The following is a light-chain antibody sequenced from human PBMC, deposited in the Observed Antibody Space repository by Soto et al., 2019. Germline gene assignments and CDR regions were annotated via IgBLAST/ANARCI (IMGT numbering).Light chain of an antibody. J-gene: IGKJ1*01. Sequence: ERVMPPSPATLSVSPGERATLSCRASQSVSSNLAWYQQKPGQAPRLLIYGASTRATGIPARFSGSGSGTEFTLTISSLQSEDFAVYYCQQYNNWPPWTFGQGTKVDIK. CDR1: QSVSSN. V-gene: IGKV3-15*01. CDR3: QQYNNWPPWT. CDR2: GAS.